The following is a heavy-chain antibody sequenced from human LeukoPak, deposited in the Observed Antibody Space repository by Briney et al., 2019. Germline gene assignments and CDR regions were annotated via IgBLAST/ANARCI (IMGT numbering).Heavy chain of an antibody. CDR2: IYYSGST. CDR3: ARTYGSSGLGYFDL. Sequence: PSETLSLTCTVPGGSISSYYWSWIRQPPGKGLEWIGYIYYSGSTNYSPSFKSRLTISVDTSKNQFSLKLSSVTAADTAVYYCARTYGSSGLGYFDLWGRGTLVTVSS. J-gene: IGHJ2*01. CDR1: GGSISSYY. D-gene: IGHD6-13*01. V-gene: IGHV4-59*01.